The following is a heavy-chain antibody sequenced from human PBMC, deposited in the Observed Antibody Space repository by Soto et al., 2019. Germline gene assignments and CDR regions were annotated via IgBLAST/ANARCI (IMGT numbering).Heavy chain of an antibody. CDR1: GFSFSKYG. V-gene: IGHV3-30*18. CDR2: VSSDGSNK. D-gene: IGHD2-2*01. CDR3: AKDRVIQLLPIWPDP. J-gene: IGHJ5*02. Sequence: QVHLVESGGGVLQPGTSLRLSCAASGFSFSKYGMRWVRQAPGKGLEWVAFVSSDGSNKYYADSVKGRFTISRDNSKSMMYLQVDSLRVDDTAVYYCAKDRVIQLLPIWPDPWGQGTLVTVSS.